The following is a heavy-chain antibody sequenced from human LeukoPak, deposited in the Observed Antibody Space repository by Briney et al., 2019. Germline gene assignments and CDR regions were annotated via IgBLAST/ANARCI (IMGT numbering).Heavy chain of an antibody. J-gene: IGHJ4*02. CDR3: ARGPVTGTWVY. D-gene: IGHD1-7*01. CDR1: GFTFSRFG. Sequence: GGSLRLSCAASGFTFSRFGMHWVRQAPGKGLEWVAVIWYDGSNKEYADSVKGRFTISRDNSKNTLYLQMNSLRAEDTAVYYCARGPVTGTWVYWGQGTLVTVSS. V-gene: IGHV3-33*01. CDR2: IWYDGSNK.